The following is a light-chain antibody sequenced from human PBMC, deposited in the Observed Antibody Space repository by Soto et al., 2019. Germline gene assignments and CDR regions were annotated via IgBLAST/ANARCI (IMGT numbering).Light chain of an antibody. J-gene: IGLJ2*01. V-gene: IGLV6-57*02. CDR3: QSYDSSTVV. CDR2: EDN. CDR1: SGSIASNY. Sequence: FMLTQPHSVSESPGKTVTISCTGSSGSIASNYEQWYQQRPGSAPTTVIYEDNQRPSGVPDRFSGSIDSSSNSASLTISGLKTEDEADYYCQSYDSSTVVFGGGTKLTVL.